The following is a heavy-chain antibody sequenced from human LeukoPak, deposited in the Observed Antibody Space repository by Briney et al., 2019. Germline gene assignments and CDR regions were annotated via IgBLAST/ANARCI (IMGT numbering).Heavy chain of an antibody. Sequence: SETLSLTCAVYGGSVSGYYWSWIRQPPGKGLEWIGEINHSGSTNYNPSLKSRVTISVDTSKNQFSLKLSSVTAADTAVYYCATRTISGPPTTNWFDPWGQGTLVTVSS. CDR3: ATRTISGPPTTNWFDP. V-gene: IGHV4-34*01. J-gene: IGHJ5*02. CDR2: INHSGST. D-gene: IGHD6-19*01. CDR1: GGSVSGYY.